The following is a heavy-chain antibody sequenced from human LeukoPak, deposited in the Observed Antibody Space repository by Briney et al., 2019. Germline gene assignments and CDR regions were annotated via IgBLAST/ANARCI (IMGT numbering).Heavy chain of an antibody. J-gene: IGHJ5*02. CDR3: ARDCGLIGTTDWGRHENWFDP. D-gene: IGHD1-7*01. CDR1: GVMLSSTW. Sequence: GGSLRLPCAASGVMLSSTWMHWVRQAPGKGLVWVSRINSDATSTSYADSVRGRFTISRDDAKNTMYLQMNSLRAEDTAVYYCARDCGLIGTTDWGRHENWFDPWGQGTLVTVSS. CDR2: INSDATST. V-gene: IGHV3-74*01.